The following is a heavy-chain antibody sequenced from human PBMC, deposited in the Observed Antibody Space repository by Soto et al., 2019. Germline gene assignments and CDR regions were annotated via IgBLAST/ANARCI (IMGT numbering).Heavy chain of an antibody. J-gene: IGHJ6*03. CDR1: GFTVSSNY. D-gene: IGHD2-2*01. V-gene: IGHV3-53*04. CDR2: IYSGGST. Sequence: PGGSLRLSCAASGFTVSSNYMSWVRQAPGKGLEWVSVIYSGGSTYYADSVKGRFTISRHNSKNTLYLQMNSLRAEDTAVYYCAIVIYCSSTSCQVGSYYMDVWGKGTTVTVSS. CDR3: AIVIYCSSTSCQVGSYYMDV.